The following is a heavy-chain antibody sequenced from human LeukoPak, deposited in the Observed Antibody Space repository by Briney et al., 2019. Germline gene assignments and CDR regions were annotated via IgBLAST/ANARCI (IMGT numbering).Heavy chain of an antibody. CDR3: ARRAGEYSHPYDY. V-gene: IGHV3-53*01. Sequence: GGSLRLSCTVSGFTVSSNSWSWVRQAPGKGLEWVSFIYSGGNTHYSDSVEGRFTLSRDNSKNTLYLQMNSLRAEDTAIYYCARRAGEYSHPYDYWGQGTLVTVSS. CDR2: IYSGGNT. CDR1: GFTVSSNS. D-gene: IGHD2-15*01. J-gene: IGHJ4*02.